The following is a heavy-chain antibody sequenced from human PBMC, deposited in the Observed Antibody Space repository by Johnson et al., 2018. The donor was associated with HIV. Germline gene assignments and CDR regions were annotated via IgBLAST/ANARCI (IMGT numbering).Heavy chain of an antibody. CDR3: EGYCSGGACYSGVSAFDV. J-gene: IGHJ3*01. CDR1: GFTFSSYA. V-gene: IGHV3-30-3*01. D-gene: IGHD2-15*01. CDR2: ISYDGSNK. Sequence: QVQLVESGGGLVQPGGSLRLSCAASGFTFSSYAMSWVRQAPGKGLEWVAVISYDGSNKYYADSVKGRFTISRDNSNNRLYLQRNSLRAEDTAIYYCEGYCSGGACYSGVSAFDVWGHGTMVTVSS.